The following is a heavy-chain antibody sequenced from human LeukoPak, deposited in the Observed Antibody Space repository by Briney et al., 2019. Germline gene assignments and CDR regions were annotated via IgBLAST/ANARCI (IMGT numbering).Heavy chain of an antibody. D-gene: IGHD3-10*01. CDR1: GGSISSSSYY. V-gene: IGHV4-39*07. Sequence: SETLSLTCTVSGGSISSSSYYWGWIRKPPGKGLEWIGEIYHSGTTNYNPSLKSRVTISVDTSKNQFSLKLSSVTAADTAVYYCASAPFVRFGELFSQSFFDYWGQGTLVTVSS. CDR2: IYHSGTT. J-gene: IGHJ4*02. CDR3: ASAPFVRFGELFSQSFFDY.